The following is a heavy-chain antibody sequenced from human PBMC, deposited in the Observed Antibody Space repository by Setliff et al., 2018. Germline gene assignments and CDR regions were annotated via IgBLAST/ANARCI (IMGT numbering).Heavy chain of an antibody. CDR2: IMPIFGST. V-gene: IGHV1-69*06. D-gene: IGHD2-21*01. Sequence: SVKVSCKASGGTFSSYAITWVRQAPGQGLEWMGRIMPIFGSTNYAQNFQGRVTITADKSTSTAYMDLSSLRSEDSAVYYCARDRGGTAIANWFDRWGQGTLVTVSS. CDR3: ARDRGGTAIANWFDR. J-gene: IGHJ5*02. CDR1: GGTFSSYA.